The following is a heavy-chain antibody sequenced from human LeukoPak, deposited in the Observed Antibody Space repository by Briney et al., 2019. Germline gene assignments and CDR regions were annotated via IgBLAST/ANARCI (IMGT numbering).Heavy chain of an antibody. Sequence: PGGSLRLSCAASGFTFSSYGMHWVRQAPGKGLEWVAFIRYDGSNKYYADSVKGRFTISRDNSKNTLYLQMNRLRAEDTAVYYCARTVDTGMYDDYYMDVWGKGTTVTVSS. CDR2: IRYDGSNK. CDR3: ARTVDTGMYDDYYMDV. D-gene: IGHD5-18*01. J-gene: IGHJ6*03. CDR1: GFTFSSYG. V-gene: IGHV3-30*02.